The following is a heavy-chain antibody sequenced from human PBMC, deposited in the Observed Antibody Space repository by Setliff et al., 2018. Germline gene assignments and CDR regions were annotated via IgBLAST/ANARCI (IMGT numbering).Heavy chain of an antibody. CDR3: ARDGLHCTNGICPPPFDP. CDR2: ISYGGNT. J-gene: IGHJ5*02. D-gene: IGHD2-8*01. Sequence: PSETLSLTCTVSGASISANHYWGWIRQTPGKGLEWIGSISYGGNTYYDPSLKSRVTIFADTSRNQFSVQLSSVTAADTAVYYCARDGLHCTNGICPPPFDPWGQGTLVTVSS. V-gene: IGHV4-39*07. CDR1: GASISANHY.